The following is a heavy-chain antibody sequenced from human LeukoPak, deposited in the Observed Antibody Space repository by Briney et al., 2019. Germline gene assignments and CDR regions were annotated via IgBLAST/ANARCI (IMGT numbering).Heavy chain of an antibody. CDR1: GYTFTSYG. CDR3: ARDPRDIAVVPAALYYFDF. D-gene: IGHD2-2*01. CDR2: INPRGGNT. Sequence: ASVTVSCKASGYTFTSYGISWVRQAPGQGPEWMGIINPRGGNTAYAQKFQGRATMTRDTSTTTVYMDLNSLRSEDTAVYYCARDPRDIAVVPAALYYFDFWGQGTLVTVSS. V-gene: IGHV1-46*01. J-gene: IGHJ4*02.